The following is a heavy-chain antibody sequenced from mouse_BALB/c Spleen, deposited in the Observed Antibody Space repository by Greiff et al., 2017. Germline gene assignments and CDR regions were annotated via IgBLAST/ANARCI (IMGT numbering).Heavy chain of an antibody. V-gene: IGHV5-6*01. CDR1: GFTFSSYG. Sequence: EVKLVESGGDLVKPGGSLKLSCAASGFTFSSYGMSWVRQTPDKRLEWVATISSGGSYTYYPDSVKGRFTISRDNAKNTLYLQMSSLKSEDTAMYYCAREGYDGDWYFDVWGAGTTVTVSS. J-gene: IGHJ1*01. CDR3: AREGYDGDWYFDV. CDR2: ISSGGSYT. D-gene: IGHD2-2*01.